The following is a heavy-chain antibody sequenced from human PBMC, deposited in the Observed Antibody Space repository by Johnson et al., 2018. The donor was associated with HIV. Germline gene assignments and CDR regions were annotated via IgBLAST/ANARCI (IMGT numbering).Heavy chain of an antibody. CDR3: ARDGRDLATRGGFDI. D-gene: IGHD5-24*01. CDR1: GFTFDDYA. CDR2: ISWNSGSI. V-gene: IGHV3-9*01. Sequence: VQLVESGGGLVQPGRSLRLSCAASGFTFDDYAMHWVRQAPGKGLEWVSGISWNSGSIGYADSVKGRFTISRDNAKNSLYLQMNSLRAEDTAVYYCARDGRDLATRGGFDIWGPGTVVTVSS. J-gene: IGHJ3*02.